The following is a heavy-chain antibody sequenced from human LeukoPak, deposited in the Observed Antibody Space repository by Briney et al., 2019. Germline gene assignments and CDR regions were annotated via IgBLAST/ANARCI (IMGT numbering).Heavy chain of an antibody. J-gene: IGHJ5*02. CDR1: GGSISSGGYY. CDR3: ARDRLSSWFDP. CDR2: IYYSGST. D-gene: IGHD1-26*01. V-gene: IGHV4-31*03. Sequence: SQTLSLTCTVSGGSISSGGYYWSWIRQHPGKGLEWIGYIYYSGSTYYNPSLKSRVTISVDTSKNQVSLKLSSVTAADTAVYYCARDRLSSWFDPWGQGTLVTVSS.